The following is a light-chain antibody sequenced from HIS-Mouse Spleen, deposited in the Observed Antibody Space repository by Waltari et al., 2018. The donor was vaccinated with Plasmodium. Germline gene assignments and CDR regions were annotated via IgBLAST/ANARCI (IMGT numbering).Light chain of an antibody. V-gene: IGKV3-20*01. Sequence: EIVLTQSPGTLSLSPGERATLSCRASQSVSSSYLAWYQKKPGKAPRLLIYGASSRATGSPDRFSGSGSGTDFTLTISRLEPEEFAVYYCQQYGSSYTFGQGTKLEIK. J-gene: IGKJ2*01. CDR3: QQYGSSYT. CDR1: QSVSSSY. CDR2: GAS.